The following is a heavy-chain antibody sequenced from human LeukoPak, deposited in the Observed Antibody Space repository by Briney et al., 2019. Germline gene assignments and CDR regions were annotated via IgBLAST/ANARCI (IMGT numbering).Heavy chain of an antibody. V-gene: IGHV3-30-3*01. Sequence: PGRSLRLSCAASGFTFNSYAMHWVRQAPGKGLEWVAVISYDGSNKYYADSVKGRFTISRDNSKNTLYLQMNSLRAEDTAVYHCARGGATVTTHLGYWGQGTLVTVSS. CDR1: GFTFNSYA. D-gene: IGHD4-17*01. CDR3: ARGGATVTTHLGY. CDR2: ISYDGSNK. J-gene: IGHJ4*02.